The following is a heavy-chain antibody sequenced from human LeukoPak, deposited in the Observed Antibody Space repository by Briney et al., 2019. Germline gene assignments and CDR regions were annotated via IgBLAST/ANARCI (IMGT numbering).Heavy chain of an antibody. D-gene: IGHD2-8*01. V-gene: IGHV4-61*09. CDR1: GGSINSGSFH. CDR2: IYTSGST. J-gene: IGHJ4*02. Sequence: KPSQTLSLTCTVSGGSINSGSFHWSWVRQPAGKGLEWIGHIYTSGSTNYNPSLKSRVTISVDTSKNQFSLKLSSVTAADTAVYYCARAAALRYCTNGVCYYFDYWGQGTLVTVSS. CDR3: ARAAALRYCTNGVCYYFDY.